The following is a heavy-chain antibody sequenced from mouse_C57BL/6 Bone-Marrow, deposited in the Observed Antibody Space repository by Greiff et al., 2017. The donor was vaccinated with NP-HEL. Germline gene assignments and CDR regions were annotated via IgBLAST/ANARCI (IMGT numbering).Heavy chain of an antibody. CDR1: GFTFSSYG. Sequence: EVHLVESGGVLVKPGGSLKLSCAASGFTFSSYGMSWVRQTPDKRLEWVATISSGGSCTYYPDNVKGRSTISRDNATTTLYLQMSSLTSEDTAMYYCARHYYSNYFDYWGQGTTLTVSS. J-gene: IGHJ2*01. CDR2: ISSGGSCT. D-gene: IGHD2-5*01. V-gene: IGHV5-6*01. CDR3: ARHYYSNYFDY.